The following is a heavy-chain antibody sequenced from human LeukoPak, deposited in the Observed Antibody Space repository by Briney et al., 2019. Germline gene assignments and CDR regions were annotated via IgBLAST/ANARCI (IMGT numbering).Heavy chain of an antibody. V-gene: IGHV1-2*02. CDR2: INPNSGGT. Sequence: ASVKDSCKASGYTFTGYYIHWVRQAPGQGLEWMGWINPNSGGTNYAQKFQGRVTMTRDTSISTAYMELSSLRSDDTAVYYCARDAAKIEQWLVPFVNWFDPWGQGTLVTVSS. D-gene: IGHD6-19*01. J-gene: IGHJ5*02. CDR1: GYTFTGYY. CDR3: ARDAAKIEQWLVPFVNWFDP.